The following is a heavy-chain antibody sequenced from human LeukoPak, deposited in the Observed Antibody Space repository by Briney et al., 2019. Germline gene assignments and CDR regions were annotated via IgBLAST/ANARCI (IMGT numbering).Heavy chain of an antibody. CDR1: GGSISSGGYY. CDR3: ARGGYYDSSGCYYFDY. D-gene: IGHD3-22*01. CDR2: IYYSGST. V-gene: IGHV4-31*03. J-gene: IGHJ4*02. Sequence: SSETLSLTCTVSGGSISSGGYYWSWIRQHPGKGLEWIGYIYYSGSTYYNPSLKGRVTISVDTSKNQFSLKLSSVTAADTAVYYCARGGYYDSSGCYYFDYWGQGTLVTVSS.